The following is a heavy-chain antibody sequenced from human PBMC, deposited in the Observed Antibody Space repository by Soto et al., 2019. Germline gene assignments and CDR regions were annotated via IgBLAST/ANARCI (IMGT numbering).Heavy chain of an antibody. CDR3: ARDPSTSLDY. Sequence: ASVNVYCKASGYTFTIYYIHWVRQAPGQGLEWMGIINPSGGSTTYAQRFQGRVTMTRDTSTSTVYMELSSLRSEDTAVYYCARDPSTSLDYWGQGTLVTVSS. CDR1: GYTFTIYY. D-gene: IGHD6-6*01. CDR2: INPSGGST. V-gene: IGHV1-46*01. J-gene: IGHJ4*02.